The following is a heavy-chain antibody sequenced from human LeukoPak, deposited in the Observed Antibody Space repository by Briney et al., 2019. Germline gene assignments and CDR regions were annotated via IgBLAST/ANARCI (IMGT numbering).Heavy chain of an antibody. J-gene: IGHJ4*02. V-gene: IGHV3-30*03. CDR2: ISYDGSNK. CDR3: ARDLYSSSNY. Sequence: GGSLRLSCAASGFTFSIYGMHWVRQAPGKGLEWVAVISYDGSNKYYADSVKGRFTISRDNSKNTLYLQMNSLRAEDTAVYYCARDLYSSSNYWGQGTLVTVSS. D-gene: IGHD6-6*01. CDR1: GFTFSIYG.